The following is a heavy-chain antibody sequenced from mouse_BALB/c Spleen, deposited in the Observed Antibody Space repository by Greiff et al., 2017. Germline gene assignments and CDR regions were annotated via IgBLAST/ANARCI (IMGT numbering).Heavy chain of an antibody. CDR3: ARLAPLYYYGSSYFYAMDY. Sequence: LQQPGSELVRPGASVKLSCKASGYTFTSYWMHWVKQRPGQGLEWIGNIYPGSGSTNYDEKFKSKATLTVDTSSSTAYMQLSSLTSEDSAVYYCARLAPLYYYGSSYFYAMDYWGQGTSVTVSS. V-gene: IGHV1S22*01. D-gene: IGHD1-1*01. CDR2: IYPGSGST. J-gene: IGHJ4*01. CDR1: GYTFTSYW.